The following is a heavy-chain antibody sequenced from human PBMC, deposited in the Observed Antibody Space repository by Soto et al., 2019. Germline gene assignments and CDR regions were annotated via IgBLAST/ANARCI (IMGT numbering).Heavy chain of an antibody. V-gene: IGHV3-23*01. J-gene: IGHJ4*02. CDR2: IEYDGVKT. Sequence: EVQVLESGGGLVQPGGSLRLSCAASGFSFVRYAMSWVRQAPGKGLEWVSTIEYDGVKTRYADSVKGRFTTSRVNYKNTLFLQMNSLRAADTAIYYCIPDSSGGEFDCWGQGNLVTVSS. CDR3: IPDSSGGEFDC. CDR1: GFSFVRYA. D-gene: IGHD6-19*01.